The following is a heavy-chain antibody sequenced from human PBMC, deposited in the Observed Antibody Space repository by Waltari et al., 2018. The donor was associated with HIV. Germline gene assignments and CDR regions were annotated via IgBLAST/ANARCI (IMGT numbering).Heavy chain of an antibody. CDR3: AREYYYDSGAYSNWFDP. CDR1: GYTFPAYS. J-gene: IGHJ5*02. V-gene: IGHV1-2*02. Sequence: QVHLVQSGAEVTKPGESVRVSCETSGYTFPAYSMHCVRQAPGQGLEWMGWINVNSGGTRYAQKFQDRVTVTRDTSINTTYLELRSLRSDDTAEYFCAREYYYDSGAYSNWFDPWGQGTLVTVSS. CDR2: INVNSGGT. D-gene: IGHD3-22*01.